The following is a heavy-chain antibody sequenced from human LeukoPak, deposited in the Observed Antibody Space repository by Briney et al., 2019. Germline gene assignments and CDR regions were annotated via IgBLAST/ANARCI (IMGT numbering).Heavy chain of an antibody. CDR3: ARGSSSWYWDYYYYMDV. J-gene: IGHJ6*03. Sequence: ASVKVFCRASGATFTSYYMHWVRQAPGRGLEWMGWTNPNSGGTNYAQKFQGRVTMTRDTSISTAYMELSRLRSDDTAVYYCARGSSSWYWDYYYYMDVWGKGTTVTVSS. D-gene: IGHD6-13*01. V-gene: IGHV1-2*02. CDR2: TNPNSGGT. CDR1: GATFTSYY.